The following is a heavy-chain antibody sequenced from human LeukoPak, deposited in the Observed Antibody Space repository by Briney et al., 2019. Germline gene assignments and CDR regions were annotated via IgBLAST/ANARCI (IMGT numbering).Heavy chain of an antibody. J-gene: IGHJ4*02. D-gene: IGHD3-9*01. CDR2: INSDGSTT. CDR1: GFTFSTYW. V-gene: IGHV3-74*01. Sequence: GGSLILSCAASGFTFSTYWLHWVRQAPGKGLVWVSRINSDGSTTNYADSVKGRFTISRDNAKNTLYLQMNSLRAEDTAVYYCARARYSLDYWGQGTLVTVSS. CDR3: ARARYSLDY.